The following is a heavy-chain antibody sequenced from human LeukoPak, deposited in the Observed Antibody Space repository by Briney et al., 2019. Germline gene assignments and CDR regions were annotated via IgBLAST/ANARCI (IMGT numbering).Heavy chain of an antibody. V-gene: IGHV4-59*01. J-gene: IGHJ5*02. D-gene: IGHD5-18*01. CDR2: IFYNGRT. CDR3: ARVYSYGEIWFDP. Sequence: PSETLSLTCTVSGGSISSFFWSWIRQPPGEGLEWIGHIFYNGRTTYSPSLKSRVTISINTSKNQFSLKMSSVTAADTAVYYCARVYSYGEIWFDPWGHGTLVTVSS. CDR1: GGSISSFF.